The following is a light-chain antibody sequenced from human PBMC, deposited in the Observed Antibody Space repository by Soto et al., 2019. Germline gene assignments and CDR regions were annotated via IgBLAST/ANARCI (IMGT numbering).Light chain of an antibody. J-gene: IGLJ1*01. V-gene: IGLV1-44*01. CDR3: AAWDDSMNGYV. Sequence: QSVLTQPPSASGTPGQRVTISCSGSSSNIGSNSVNWYQQVPGTAPALLIYSFDRRPSGVPERFSGSKSGTSASLAISGLQSEDEADYYCAAWDDSMNGYVFGPGTKVTVL. CDR1: SSNIGSNS. CDR2: SFD.